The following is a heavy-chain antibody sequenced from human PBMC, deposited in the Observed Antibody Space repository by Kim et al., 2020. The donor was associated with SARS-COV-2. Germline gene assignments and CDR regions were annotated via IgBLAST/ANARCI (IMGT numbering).Heavy chain of an antibody. Sequence: GGSLRLSCAASGFTFSSYWMSWVRQAPGKGLEWVANIKQDGSEKYYVDSVKGRFTISRDNAKNSLYLQMNSLRAEDTAVYYCAREDYDAHYYYYGMDVWGQGTTVTVSS. J-gene: IGHJ6*02. V-gene: IGHV3-7*03. D-gene: IGHD4-17*01. CDR1: GFTFSSYW. CDR2: IKQDGSEK. CDR3: AREDYDAHYYYYGMDV.